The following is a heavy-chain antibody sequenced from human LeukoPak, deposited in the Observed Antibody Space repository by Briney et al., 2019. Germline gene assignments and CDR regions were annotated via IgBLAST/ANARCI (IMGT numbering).Heavy chain of an antibody. D-gene: IGHD1-26*01. CDR2: IIPILGIA. J-gene: IGHJ5*02. CDR1: GGTFSSYA. V-gene: IGHV1-69*04. Sequence: ASVKVSCKASGGTFSSYAISWVRQAPGQGLEWMGRIIPILGIANYAQKFQGRVTITADKSTSTAYMELSSLRSEDTAVYYCARDLSGSYYGWFDPWGQGTLVTVSS. CDR3: ARDLSGSYYGWFDP.